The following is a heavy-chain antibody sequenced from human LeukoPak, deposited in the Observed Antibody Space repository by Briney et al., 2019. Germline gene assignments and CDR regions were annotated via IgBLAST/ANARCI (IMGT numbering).Heavy chain of an antibody. CDR1: GFTVSSNY. CDR2: ISSSSSTI. V-gene: IGHV3-48*01. CDR3: ARDVRMGATLVRKMHWFDP. Sequence: GGSLRLSCAASGFTVSSNYMSWVRQAPGKGLEWVSYISSSSSTIYYADSVKGRFTISRDNAKNSLYLQMNSLRAEDTAVYYCARDVRMGATLVRKMHWFDPWGQGTLVTVSS. J-gene: IGHJ5*02. D-gene: IGHD1-26*01.